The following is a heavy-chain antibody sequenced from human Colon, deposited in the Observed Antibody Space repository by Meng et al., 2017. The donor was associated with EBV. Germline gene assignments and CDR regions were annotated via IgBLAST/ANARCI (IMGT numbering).Heavy chain of an antibody. V-gene: IGHV4-34*12. Sequence: QVQLQQWGAGLLRPPETLSPTCAVNGGSLSGAYWNWIRQPPGKGLEWIGEIIHGGSPSYNPSLKSRVTISIDTSKNQLPLMLSSVTAADTAVYYCARRPTGIDYWGQGTLVTVSS. CDR3: ARRPTGIDY. J-gene: IGHJ4*02. CDR2: IIHGGSP. CDR1: GGSLSGAY. D-gene: IGHD2-8*02.